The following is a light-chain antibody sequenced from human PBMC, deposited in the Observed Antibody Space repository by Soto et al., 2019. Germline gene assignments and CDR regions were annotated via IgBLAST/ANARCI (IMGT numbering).Light chain of an antibody. J-gene: IGKJ1*01. CDR3: QEDNNWPPWT. CDR2: GAS. CDR1: QSVSSN. Sequence: EIVMTQSPATLSVSPGERATLSCRASQSVSSNLAWYQQKPGQAPRLLIYGASSRATGIPAKFSGSGAGTEFTLTISRLQLEDFAVYYCQEDNNWPPWTVGQGTKVEIK. V-gene: IGKV3-15*01.